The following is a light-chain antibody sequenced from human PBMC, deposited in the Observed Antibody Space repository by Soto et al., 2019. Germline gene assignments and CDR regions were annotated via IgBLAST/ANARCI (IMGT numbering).Light chain of an antibody. Sequence: EIVLTQSPGTLSVSPGDRVTLSFRASQSISINLAWNQHKPGQAPRLLIHGASTRATGVPARISGSGSGTEFTLTISSLQSEDFAVYYCQQYNNWPRTFGQGTKVDI. V-gene: IGKV3D-15*01. CDR3: QQYNNWPRT. CDR1: QSISIN. CDR2: GAS. J-gene: IGKJ1*01.